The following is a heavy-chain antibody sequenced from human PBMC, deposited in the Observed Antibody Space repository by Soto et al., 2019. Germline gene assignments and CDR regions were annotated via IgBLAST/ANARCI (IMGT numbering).Heavy chain of an antibody. D-gene: IGHD6-13*01. Sequence: ASVKVSCKASGYTFTGYYMHWVRQAPGQGLEWMGWINPNSGGTNYAQKFQGWVTMTRDTSISTAYMELSRLRSDDTAEYYCANSTSRSWYIAVAFQIFDYWGEGTLVTVS. CDR2: INPNSGGT. J-gene: IGHJ4*02. V-gene: IGHV1-2*04. CDR3: ANSTSRSWYIAVAFQIFDY. CDR1: GYTFTGYY.